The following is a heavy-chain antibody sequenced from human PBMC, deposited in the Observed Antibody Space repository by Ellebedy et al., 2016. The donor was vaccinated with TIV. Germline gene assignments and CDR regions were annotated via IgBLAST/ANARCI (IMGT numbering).Heavy chain of an antibody. CDR1: GFTFSSYA. V-gene: IGHV3-23*01. D-gene: IGHD1-26*01. J-gene: IGHJ4*02. CDR2: IGGSGGRT. Sequence: PGGSLRLSCAASGFTFSSYAMTLVPQAQGKGLGRVSAIGGSGGRTYYADSVRGRFTISRYNSKNTLYLQMNSLRAEETAVYYCAKAEGWERLLAYLDYWGQGTLVTVSS. CDR3: AKAEGWERLLAYLDY.